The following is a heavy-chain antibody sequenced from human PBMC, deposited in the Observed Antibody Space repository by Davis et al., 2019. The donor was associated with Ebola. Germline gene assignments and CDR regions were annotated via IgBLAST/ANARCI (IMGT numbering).Heavy chain of an antibody. J-gene: IGHJ4*02. Sequence: GESLKISCAASGFTFDDYTMHWVRQVPGKGLEWVSLITWDGGSTYYADSVKGRFTISRDNGKNSLYLQVNSLRTEDTALYYCVKDGGSSGWYALDYWGQGTLVTVSS. V-gene: IGHV3-43*01. CDR2: ITWDGGST. D-gene: IGHD6-19*01. CDR1: GFTFDDYT. CDR3: VKDGGSSGWYALDY.